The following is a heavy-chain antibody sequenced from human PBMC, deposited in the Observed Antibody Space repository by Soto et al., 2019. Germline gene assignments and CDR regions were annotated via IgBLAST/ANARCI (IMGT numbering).Heavy chain of an antibody. J-gene: IGHJ4*02. CDR3: AKGAAAPATYYFDF. V-gene: IGHV3-9*01. Sequence: PGGSLRRSCAASGFTLGDYAMHWVRQAPGKGLEWVSGISWNSGSIGSADSVKGRFTISRDNAKNSLYLQMNSLRTEDTALYYCAKGAAAPATYYFDFWGKGTQVTVS. CDR2: ISWNSGSI. D-gene: IGHD1-26*01. CDR1: GFTLGDYA.